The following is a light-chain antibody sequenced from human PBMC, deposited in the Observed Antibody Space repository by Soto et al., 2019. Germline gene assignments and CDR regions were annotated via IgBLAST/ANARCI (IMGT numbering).Light chain of an antibody. CDR3: TSYAGSNNLV. CDR2: DIT. J-gene: IGLJ3*02. V-gene: IGLV2-14*03. Sequence: QSALTQPASVSGSPGQSITISCTGTSSDIGGYNYVSWYQQHPGKAPKLMIFDITNRPSGVSNRFSGSKSANTASLTISGLQAEDEADYYCTSYAGSNNLVFAGGTKLTVL. CDR1: SSDIGGYNY.